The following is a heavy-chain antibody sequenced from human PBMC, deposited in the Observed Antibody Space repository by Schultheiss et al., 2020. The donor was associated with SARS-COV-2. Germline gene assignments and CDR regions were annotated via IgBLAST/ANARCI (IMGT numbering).Heavy chain of an antibody. CDR1: GYSFTSYW. CDR2: IYPGDSDT. D-gene: IGHD4-11*01. Sequence: GGSLRLSCKGSGYSFTSYWIGWVRQMPGKGLEWMGIIYPGDSDTRYSPSFQGQVTISAHKSISTAYLQWSSLKASDTAMYYCARPYSNYGMDVWGQGTTVTVSS. J-gene: IGHJ6*02. CDR3: ARPYSNYGMDV. V-gene: IGHV5-51*01.